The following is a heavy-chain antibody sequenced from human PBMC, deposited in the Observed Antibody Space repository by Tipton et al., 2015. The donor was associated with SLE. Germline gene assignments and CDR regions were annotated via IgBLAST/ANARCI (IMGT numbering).Heavy chain of an antibody. CDR1: GFTFNDYA. V-gene: IGHV3-23*01. Sequence: SLRLSCAASGFTFNDYAMTWVRQAPGKGLEWVSSISGSGGSTYYADAVKGRFTISRDNSQNTVYLEMNSLRVEDTAVYYCARSRTSRYYYGMDVWGQGTTVTVSS. CDR3: ARSRTSRYYYGMDV. J-gene: IGHJ6*02. D-gene: IGHD1-1*01. CDR2: ISGSGGST.